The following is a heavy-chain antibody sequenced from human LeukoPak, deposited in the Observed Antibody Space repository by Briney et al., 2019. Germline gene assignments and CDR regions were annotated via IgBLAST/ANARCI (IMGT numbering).Heavy chain of an antibody. J-gene: IGHJ4*02. CDR2: IYMSGST. CDR1: GDSVSSASYY. Sequence: SQTLSLTCTVSGDSVSSASYYWSWVRQPAGKGLEWIGLIYMSGSTNYNPSLKSRVTISVDTSKNQFSLQLSSLTAADTAVYYCAGGYSSGWTAGLDFWGQGTLVTVSS. CDR3: AGGYSSGWTAGLDF. D-gene: IGHD3-22*01. V-gene: IGHV4-61*02.